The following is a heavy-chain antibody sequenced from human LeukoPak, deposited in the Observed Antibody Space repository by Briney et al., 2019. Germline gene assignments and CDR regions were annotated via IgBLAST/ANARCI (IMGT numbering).Heavy chain of an antibody. Sequence: GASVKVSCKASGGTFSSYAISWVRQAPGQGLEWTGRIIPILGIASYAQKFQGRVTITADKSTSTAYMELSSLRSEDTAVYYCAILTYYYDSSGYYRSYWGQGTLVTVSS. CDR2: IIPILGIA. J-gene: IGHJ4*02. CDR3: AILTYYYDSSGYYRSY. V-gene: IGHV1-69*04. CDR1: GGTFSSYA. D-gene: IGHD3-22*01.